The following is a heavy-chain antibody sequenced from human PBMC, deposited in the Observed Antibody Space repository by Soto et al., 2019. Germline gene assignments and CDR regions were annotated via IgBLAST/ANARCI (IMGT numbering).Heavy chain of an antibody. V-gene: IGHV3-13*04. CDR3: ARGATMVRGVILDAFDI. CDR2: IGTAGDT. CDR1: GFTFSSYD. J-gene: IGHJ3*02. D-gene: IGHD3-10*01. Sequence: HPGGSLRFSCAASGFTFSSYDMHWVRQATGKGLEWVSAIGTAGDTYFPGSVKGRFTLSRENAKNSLYLQMNSLRAGDTAVYYCARGATMVRGVILDAFDIWGQGTMVTVSS.